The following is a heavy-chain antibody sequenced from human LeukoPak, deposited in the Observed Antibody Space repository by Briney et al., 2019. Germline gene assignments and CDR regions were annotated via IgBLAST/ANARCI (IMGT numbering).Heavy chain of an antibody. CDR3: ARDLIWSGYYYMDV. D-gene: IGHD3-3*01. J-gene: IGHJ6*03. CDR1: GGSISSYY. Sequence: SETLSLTCTVSGGSISSYYWSWIRQPPGKGLEWIGYIYYSGSTNYNPSLKSRVTISVDTSKNQFSLKLSSVTAADTAVYYCARDLIWSGYYYMDVWGKGTTVTVSS. V-gene: IGHV4-59*12. CDR2: IYYSGST.